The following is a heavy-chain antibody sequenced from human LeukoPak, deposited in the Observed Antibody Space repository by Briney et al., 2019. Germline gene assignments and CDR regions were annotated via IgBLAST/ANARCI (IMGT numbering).Heavy chain of an antibody. CDR1: GYSFTSYW. Sequence: GESLKISCKGFGYSFTSYWIGWVRQMPGKGLEWMGIIYPGDSDTRYSPSFQGQVTISADKSISTAYLQWSSLKASDTAMYYCARTIFGVVLLDYGMDVWGQGTTVTVSS. D-gene: IGHD3-3*01. CDR3: ARTIFGVVLLDYGMDV. V-gene: IGHV5-51*01. CDR2: IYPGDSDT. J-gene: IGHJ6*02.